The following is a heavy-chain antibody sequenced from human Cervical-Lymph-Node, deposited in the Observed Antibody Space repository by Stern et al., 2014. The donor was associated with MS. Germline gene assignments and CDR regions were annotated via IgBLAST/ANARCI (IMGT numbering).Heavy chain of an antibody. D-gene: IGHD6-19*01. Sequence: MQLVESGPGLVKLSQTLSLTCTVSGGSISSGGYYWSWIRQHPGKGLEWIGYIYYSGSTYYNPSLKSRVTISVDTSKNQFSLKLSSVTAADTAVYYCARTRIAVAGREGWFDPWGQGTLVTVSS. CDR1: GGSISSGGYY. CDR2: IYYSGST. J-gene: IGHJ5*02. CDR3: ARTRIAVAGREGWFDP. V-gene: IGHV4-31*03.